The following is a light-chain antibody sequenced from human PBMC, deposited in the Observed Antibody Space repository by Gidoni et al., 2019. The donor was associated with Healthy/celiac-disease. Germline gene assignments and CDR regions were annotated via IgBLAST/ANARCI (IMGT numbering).Light chain of an antibody. J-gene: IGKJ1*01. CDR2: KAS. Sequence: DIQMTQSPSTLSASVGDRVTITCRASQSISSWLAWYQQKPGKAPKLLIYKASSFESGVPSRFSGSGSGTEFTLTISSLQPADFATYYCQQYNSYSWTFGQGTKVEIK. CDR3: QQYNSYSWT. V-gene: IGKV1-5*03. CDR1: QSISSW.